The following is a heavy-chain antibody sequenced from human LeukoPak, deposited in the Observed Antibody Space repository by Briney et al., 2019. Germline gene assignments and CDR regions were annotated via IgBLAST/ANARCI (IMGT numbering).Heavy chain of an antibody. CDR2: IYSGGST. J-gene: IGHJ4*02. CDR1: EFSVGSNY. Sequence: PGGSLRLSCAASEFSVGSNYMTWVRQAPGKGLEWVSLIYSGGSTYYADSVKGRFTISRDNSKNTLYLQMNGLRAVDTALYYCAKGGDYYGSGSYIDYWGQGALVTVSS. CDR3: AKGGDYYGSGSYIDY. V-gene: IGHV3-66*01. D-gene: IGHD3-10*01.